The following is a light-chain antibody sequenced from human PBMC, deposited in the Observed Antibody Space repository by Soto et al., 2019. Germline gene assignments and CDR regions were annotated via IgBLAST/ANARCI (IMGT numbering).Light chain of an antibody. CDR1: QTLSNSF. Sequence: EIVLTQSPGTLSLSPGERATLSCMASQTLSNSFIAWYQQKPAQAPRLLIYDTSSRATGVPDRYSASGSGTDFTLTISRLELEDFAVFFCQQYGTSEIIFGQGTLLEIK. CDR2: DTS. V-gene: IGKV3-20*01. CDR3: QQYGTSEII. J-gene: IGKJ5*01.